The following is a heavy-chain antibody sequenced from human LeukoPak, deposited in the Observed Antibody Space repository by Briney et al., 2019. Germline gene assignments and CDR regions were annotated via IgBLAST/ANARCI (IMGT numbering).Heavy chain of an antibody. D-gene: IGHD3-22*01. J-gene: IGHJ4*02. CDR2: TSGSGGST. Sequence: GGSLRLSCAASGFTFSSYAMSWVRQAPGKGLEWVSATSGSGGSTYYADSVKGRFTISRDNSKNTLYLQMNSLRAEDTAVYYCAKGQSITMIVVAPGSWYYFDYWGQGTLVTVSS. CDR1: GFTFSSYA. V-gene: IGHV3-23*01. CDR3: AKGQSITMIVVAPGSWYYFDY.